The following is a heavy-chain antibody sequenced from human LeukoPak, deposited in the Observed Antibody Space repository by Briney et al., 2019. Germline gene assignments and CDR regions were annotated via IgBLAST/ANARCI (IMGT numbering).Heavy chain of an antibody. CDR1: GGSISSSTYY. Sequence: SETLSLTCTVSGGSISSSTYYWGWIRQPPGKGLEWIGEINHSGSTNYNPSLKSRVTISVDTSKNQFSLKLSSVTAADTAVYYCARAGYCSSTSCYGPSYNWFDPWGQGTLVTVSS. D-gene: IGHD2-2*01. CDR2: INHSGST. V-gene: IGHV4-39*07. J-gene: IGHJ5*02. CDR3: ARAGYCSSTSCYGPSYNWFDP.